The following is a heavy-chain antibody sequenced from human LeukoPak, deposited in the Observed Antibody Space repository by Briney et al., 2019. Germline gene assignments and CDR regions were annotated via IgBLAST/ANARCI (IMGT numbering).Heavy chain of an antibody. D-gene: IGHD1-20*01. Sequence: ASVKVSCKASGYTFTSYAMNWVRQAPGQGLEWMGWINPNSGGTNYAQKFQGRVTMTRDTSISTAYMELSRLRSDDTAVYYCARPYNWNDLRYWGQGTLVTVSS. V-gene: IGHV1-2*02. CDR2: INPNSGGT. CDR1: GYTFTSYA. J-gene: IGHJ4*02. CDR3: ARPYNWNDLRY.